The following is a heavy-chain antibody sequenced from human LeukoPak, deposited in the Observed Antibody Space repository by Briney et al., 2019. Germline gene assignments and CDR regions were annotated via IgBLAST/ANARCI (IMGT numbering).Heavy chain of an antibody. CDR2: INTRTGNS. V-gene: IGHV7-4-1*02. J-gene: IGHJ5*02. D-gene: IGHD1-1*01. CDR1: GYIFTSYT. Sequence: ASVKVSCKASGYIFTSYTVNWVRQAPGQGLQWMGWINTRTGNSAFAQDFTGRFVLSFDSSVTTTYLQISSLKIEDTAVYYCVIKQRNGWFDAWGQGTLVTVSS. CDR3: VIKQRNGWFDA.